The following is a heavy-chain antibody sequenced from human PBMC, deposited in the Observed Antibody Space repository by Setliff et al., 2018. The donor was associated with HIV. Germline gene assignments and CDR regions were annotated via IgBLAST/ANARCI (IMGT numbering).Heavy chain of an antibody. CDR2: ISGSGDNT. V-gene: IGHV3-23*01. J-gene: IGHJ4*02. Sequence: GGSLRLSCAASGVTFSTYSMVWVRQAPGKGLEWVSRISGSGDNTYYADSVKGRFAISRDNSRDTLYLQMNSLRAEDTALYYCAEDVGRSGYDCFDYWGQGTLVTVSS. D-gene: IGHD5-12*01. CDR1: GVTFSTYS. CDR3: AEDVGRSGYDCFDY.